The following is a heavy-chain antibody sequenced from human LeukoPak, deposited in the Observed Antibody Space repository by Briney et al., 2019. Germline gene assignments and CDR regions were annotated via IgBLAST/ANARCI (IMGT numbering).Heavy chain of an antibody. D-gene: IGHD6-13*01. CDR1: GGSFSGYY. V-gene: IGHV4-34*01. J-gene: IGHJ1*01. CDR2: INHSGST. CDR3: ARARQQLAHGHFQH. Sequence: PSETLSLTCAVYGGSFSGYYWSWIRQPPGKGLEWIGEINHSGSTNYNPSLKSRVTISVDTSKNQFSLKLSSVTAADTAVYYCARARQQLAHGHFQHWGQGTLVTVSS.